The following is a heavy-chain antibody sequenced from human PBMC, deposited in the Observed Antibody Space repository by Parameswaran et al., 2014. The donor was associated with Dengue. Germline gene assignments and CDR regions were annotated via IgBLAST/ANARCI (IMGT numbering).Heavy chain of an antibody. J-gene: IGHJ4*02. V-gene: IGHV1-2*02. CDR2: INPYSGDT. D-gene: IGHD6-13*01. Sequence: WVRQAPGQGLEWMGWINPYSGDTNYAQKFQGRVTMIRDTSISTVYMELSRLRSDDTAVYYCAREVAAAGVWGQGTLVTVSS. CDR3: AREVAAAGV.